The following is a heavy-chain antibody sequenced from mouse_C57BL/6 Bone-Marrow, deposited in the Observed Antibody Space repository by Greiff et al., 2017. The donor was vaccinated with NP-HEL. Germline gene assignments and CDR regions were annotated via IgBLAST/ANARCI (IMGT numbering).Heavy chain of an antibody. V-gene: IGHV1-82*01. J-gene: IGHJ2*01. Sequence: QVQLQQSGPELVKPGASVKISCKASGYAFSSSWMNWVKQRPGKGLEWIGRIYPGDGDTNYNGKFKGKATLTADKSSSTAYMQLSSLTSEYSAVYFCARNWDGDYFDYWGQGTTLTVSS. D-gene: IGHD4-1*01. CDR2: IYPGDGDT. CDR1: GYAFSSSW. CDR3: ARNWDGDYFDY.